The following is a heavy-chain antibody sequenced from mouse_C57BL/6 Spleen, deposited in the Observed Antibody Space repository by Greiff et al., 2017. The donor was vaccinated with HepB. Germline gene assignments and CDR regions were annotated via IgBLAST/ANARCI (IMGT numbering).Heavy chain of an antibody. V-gene: IGHV1-15*01. CDR3: TRGETLDY. CDR2: IDPETGGT. J-gene: IGHJ2*01. Sequence: QVQLKESGAELVRPGASVTLSCKASGYTFTDYEMHWVKQTPVHGLEWIGAIDPETGGTAYNQKFKGKAILTADKSSSTAYMELRSLTSEDSAVYYCTRGETLDYWGQGTTLTVSS. CDR1: GYTFTDYE.